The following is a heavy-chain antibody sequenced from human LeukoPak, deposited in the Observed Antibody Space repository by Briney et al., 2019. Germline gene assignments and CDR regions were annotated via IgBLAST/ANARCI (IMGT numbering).Heavy chain of an antibody. V-gene: IGHV1-46*01. Sequence: GASVKVSCKASGYTFINYYVHWVRQAPGQGLEWMGIVNPSDGSTSYAQKLQGRVTMTRDTSTSTVYMEMSRLRSEDTAVYYCARGLWFGNLKAINWFDPWGQGTLVTVSS. J-gene: IGHJ5*02. CDR1: GYTFINYY. CDR2: VNPSDGST. CDR3: ARGLWFGNLKAINWFDP. D-gene: IGHD3-10*01.